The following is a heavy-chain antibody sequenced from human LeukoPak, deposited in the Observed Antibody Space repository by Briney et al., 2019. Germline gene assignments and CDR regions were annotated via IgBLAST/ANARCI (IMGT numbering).Heavy chain of an antibody. V-gene: IGHV3-30*02. CDR3: AKEPFEWEPLSFDY. Sequence: PGGSLRLSCAASGFTFSRYGMHWVRQAPGKGLEWVTFIRYDGSNKYYADSVKGRFTISRDNSKNTLYLQMNSLRAEDTAVYYCAKEPFEWEPLSFDYWGQGTLVTVSS. J-gene: IGHJ4*02. D-gene: IGHD1-26*01. CDR1: GFTFSRYG. CDR2: IRYDGSNK.